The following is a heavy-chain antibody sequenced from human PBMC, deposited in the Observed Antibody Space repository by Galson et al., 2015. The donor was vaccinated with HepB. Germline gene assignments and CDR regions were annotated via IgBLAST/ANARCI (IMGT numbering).Heavy chain of an antibody. D-gene: IGHD3-16*01. CDR3: ARGRFRLDV. V-gene: IGHV3-53*04. Sequence: SLRLSCAVSGFIVKTNYINWVRQAPGKGLEWVSIIYSDGTTYFADTVKGRFTISRSNSENTLFLQLNDLRPEDTARYYCARGRFRLDVWGHGTTVTVA. CDR1: GFIVKTNY. CDR2: IYSDGTT. J-gene: IGHJ6*02.